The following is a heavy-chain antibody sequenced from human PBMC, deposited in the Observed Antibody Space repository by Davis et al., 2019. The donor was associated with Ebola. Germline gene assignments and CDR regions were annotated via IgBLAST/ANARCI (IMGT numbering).Heavy chain of an antibody. Sequence: AASVKVSCKASGYTFIDYYIHWVRQAPGQGLEWMGWINPKSGGTKYAQKFQDWVTMTRDTSISTAYVELSGLISDDTALYSCARAVSPTSDYYMDVWGKGTAVTVSS. CDR1: GYTFIDYY. D-gene: IGHD5/OR15-5a*01. V-gene: IGHV1-2*04. CDR3: ARAVSPTSDYYMDV. J-gene: IGHJ6*03. CDR2: INPKSGGT.